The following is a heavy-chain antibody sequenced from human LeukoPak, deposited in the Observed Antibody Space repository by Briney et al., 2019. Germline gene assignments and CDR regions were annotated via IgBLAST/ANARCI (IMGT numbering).Heavy chain of an antibody. J-gene: IGHJ4*02. V-gene: IGHV3-23*01. CDR3: AILYSTNY. D-gene: IGHD6-13*01. CDR1: GFTFSSYA. Sequence: GRSLRLSCAASGFTFSSYAVTSVRQDPGNGVEWYSCISNIGGFTYYADYVKGRLTISRDNSKTTLYLQMNSLRAEDTALYFCAILYSTNYWGQGTLVTVSS. CDR2: ISNIGGFT.